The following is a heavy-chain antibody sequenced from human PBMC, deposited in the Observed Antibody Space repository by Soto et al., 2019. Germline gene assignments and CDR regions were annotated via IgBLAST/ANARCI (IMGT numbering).Heavy chain of an antibody. D-gene: IGHD6-13*01. CDR2: IYYSGST. J-gene: IGHJ6*02. CDR3: ARDRPSGGAAAVDYGMDV. Sequence: TSETLSLTCTVSGGSISSYYWSWIRQPPGKGLEWIGYIYYSGSTNYNPSLKSRVTISVDTSKNQFSLKLSSVTAADTAVYYCARDRPSGGAAAVDYGMDVWGQGTTVTVSS. V-gene: IGHV4-59*01. CDR1: GGSISSYY.